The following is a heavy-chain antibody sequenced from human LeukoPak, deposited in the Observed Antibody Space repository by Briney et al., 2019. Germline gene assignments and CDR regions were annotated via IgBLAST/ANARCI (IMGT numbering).Heavy chain of an antibody. D-gene: IGHD3-10*01. CDR2: IYYSGTT. CDR3: ARGGWFGQV. V-gene: IGHV4-59*01. Sequence: SETLSLTCTVSVGSIRSYYWSWIRQPPGKGLEWIGYIYYSGTTHYNPSLKSRVTISVDTSKNQFSLKLSSVTAADTAVYYCARGGWFGQVWGQGTLVTVSS. CDR1: VGSIRSYY. J-gene: IGHJ4*02.